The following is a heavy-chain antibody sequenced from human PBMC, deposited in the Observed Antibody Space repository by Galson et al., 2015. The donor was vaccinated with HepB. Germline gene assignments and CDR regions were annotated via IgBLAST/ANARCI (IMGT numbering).Heavy chain of an antibody. CDR1: GFTFSSYA. D-gene: IGHD3-10*01. Sequence: SLRLSCAASGFTFSSYAVSWVRQAPGKGLEWVSAISGSGGSTYYADSVKGRFTISRDNSKNTLYLQMNSLRAEDTAVYYCANGLRRGPFDYWGQGTLVTVSS. CDR3: ANGLRRGPFDY. CDR2: ISGSGGST. V-gene: IGHV3-23*01. J-gene: IGHJ4*02.